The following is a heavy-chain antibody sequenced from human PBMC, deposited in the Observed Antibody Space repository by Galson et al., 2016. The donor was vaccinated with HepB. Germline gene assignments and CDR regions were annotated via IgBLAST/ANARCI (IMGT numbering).Heavy chain of an antibody. CDR1: GDSVSSNTAA. CDR3: ARGVLGPAGNWFAP. V-gene: IGHV6-1*01. J-gene: IGHJ5*02. CDR2: TYYRSTWSN. D-gene: IGHD2/OR15-2a*01. Sequence: CAISGDSVSSNTAAWNWIRQTPSRGLEWLGRTYYRSTWSNDYAVSVKSRITINRDTSKNQFSLQLTSVTLEDAAVYYCARGVLGPAGNWFAPWGQGTPVTVSS.